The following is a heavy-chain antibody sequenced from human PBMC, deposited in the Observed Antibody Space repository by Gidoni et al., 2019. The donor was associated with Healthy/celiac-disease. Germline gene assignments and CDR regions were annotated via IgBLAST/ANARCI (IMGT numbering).Heavy chain of an antibody. D-gene: IGHD5-18*01. J-gene: IGHJ6*02. V-gene: IGHV3-64*01. CDR3: ARDGNSYGPGSSFDYYYGMDV. CDR2: ISSKGGST. Sequence: EVQLVESGGGLVQPGGSLRLSCAASGFTFSSYAMHWVRQAPGKGLEYFSAISSKGGSTYYANSVKGRFTISRDNSKNTLYLQMGSLRAEDMAVYYCARDGNSYGPGSSFDYYYGMDVWGQGTTVTVSS. CDR1: GFTFSSYA.